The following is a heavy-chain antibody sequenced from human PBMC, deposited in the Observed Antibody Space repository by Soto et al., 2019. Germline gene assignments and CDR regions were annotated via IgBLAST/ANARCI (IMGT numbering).Heavy chain of an antibody. CDR1: GFTFSSYS. CDR2: ISSSSSYI. D-gene: IGHD6-13*01. J-gene: IGHJ6*02. V-gene: IGHV3-21*01. Sequence: EVQLVESGGGLVKPGGSLRLSCAASGFTFSSYSMNWVRQAPGKGLEWVSSISSSSSYIYYADSVKGRSTISRDNAKNSLYLQMNSLRAEDTAVYYCARDSGSSWGYYYYGMDVWGQGTTVTVSS. CDR3: ARDSGSSWGYYYYGMDV.